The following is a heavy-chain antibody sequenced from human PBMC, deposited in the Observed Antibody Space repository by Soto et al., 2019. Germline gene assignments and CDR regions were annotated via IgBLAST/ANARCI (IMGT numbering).Heavy chain of an antibody. D-gene: IGHD3-10*01. Sequence: QITLKESGPTLVKPTQTLTLTCTFSGFSLSTSGVGVGWIRQPPGKALEWLALIYWNDDKRYRPSLKSRLTITNDTSKNQVVLTMTNMDPVDTATYYCAHSPRLLWFGELLFDYLCQDTLLTVSP. CDR1: GFSLSTSGVG. J-gene: IGHJ4*02. CDR2: IYWNDDK. CDR3: AHSPRLLWFGELLFDY. V-gene: IGHV2-5*01.